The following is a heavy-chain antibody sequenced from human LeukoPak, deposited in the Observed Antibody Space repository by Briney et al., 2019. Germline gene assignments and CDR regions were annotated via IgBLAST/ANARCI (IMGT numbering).Heavy chain of an antibody. Sequence: ASVKVSCKASGYTFTSYDINWVRQASGQGLEWMGWMNPNSGNTGYAQKFQGRVTMTRDTSISTAYMELSRLRSDDTAVYYCAREVPAAMGAAVDYWGQGTLVTVSS. V-gene: IGHV1-8*01. CDR3: AREVPAAMGAAVDY. J-gene: IGHJ4*02. D-gene: IGHD2-2*01. CDR1: GYTFTSYD. CDR2: MNPNSGNT.